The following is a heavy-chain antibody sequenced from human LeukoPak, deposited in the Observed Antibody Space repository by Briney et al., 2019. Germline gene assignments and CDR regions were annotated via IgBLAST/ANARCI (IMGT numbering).Heavy chain of an antibody. J-gene: IGHJ4*02. CDR3: AREAAAGSYFDY. D-gene: IGHD6-13*01. Sequence: GWSLRLSCAASGFTFSSYARHWVRQAPGKGLEWVAVISYDGSNKYYADSVKGRFTISRDNSKNTLYLQMNSLRAEDTAVYYCAREAAAGSYFDYWGQGTLVTVSS. V-gene: IGHV3-30-3*01. CDR1: GFTFSSYA. CDR2: ISYDGSNK.